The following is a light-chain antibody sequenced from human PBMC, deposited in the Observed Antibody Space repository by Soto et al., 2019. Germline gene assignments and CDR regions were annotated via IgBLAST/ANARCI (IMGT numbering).Light chain of an antibody. CDR1: QSVSSSY. CDR2: GAS. Sequence: EIVLTQSPGTLSLSPGERATLSCRASQSVSSSYLAWYQQKPGQAPRLLIYGASSRATGIPDRFSGSGSGTDFTLTISRLEPEYLAVYYCQQYGSSPYMYTFGQGTKLGIK. CDR3: QQYGSSPYMYT. V-gene: IGKV3-20*01. J-gene: IGKJ2*01.